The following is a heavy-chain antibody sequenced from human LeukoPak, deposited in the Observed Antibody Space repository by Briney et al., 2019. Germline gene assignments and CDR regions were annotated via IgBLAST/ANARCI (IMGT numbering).Heavy chain of an antibody. CDR1: GGSISPYY. CDR3: ARHTYYDTRGFHLGWFDP. J-gene: IGHJ5*02. D-gene: IGHD3-22*01. CDR2: VYYTGST. V-gene: IGHV4-59*08. Sequence: SETLSLTCTVSGGSISPYYWSWIRQPPGKALEWIGSVYYTGSTKYDPSLNSRLTISVDTSKNQFALMLTSVTAADTAVYYCARHTYYDTRGFHLGWFDPWGQGSLVTVSS.